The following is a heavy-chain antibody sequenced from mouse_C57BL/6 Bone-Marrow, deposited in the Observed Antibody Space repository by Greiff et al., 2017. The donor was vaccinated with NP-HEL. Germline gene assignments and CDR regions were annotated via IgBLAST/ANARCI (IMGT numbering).Heavy chain of an antibody. CDR2: IKYDGSST. Sequence: EVHLVESEGGLVQPGSSMKLSCTASGFTFSDYYMAWVRQVPEKGLEWVANIKYDGSSTYYLDSLKSRFIISRDNAKNILYLQMSSLKSEDTATYYCARGDPYYAMDYWGQGTSVTVSS. CDR1: GFTFSDYY. CDR3: ARGDPYYAMDY. V-gene: IGHV5-16*01. D-gene: IGHD3-3*01. J-gene: IGHJ4*01.